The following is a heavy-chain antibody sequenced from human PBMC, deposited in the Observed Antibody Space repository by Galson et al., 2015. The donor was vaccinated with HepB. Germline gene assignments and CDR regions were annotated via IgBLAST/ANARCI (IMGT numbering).Heavy chain of an antibody. CDR2: ISSSGDNT. V-gene: IGHV3-23*01. D-gene: IGHD2-8*01. Sequence: SLRLSCAASGFTFSNCAMSWVRQAPGKGLEWVSGISSSGDNTYYADSVKGRFTISRDTSKNTLYLQMSSLRPDDTAVYYCTTGAPDARAWWFDPWGQGTLVTVSS. CDR1: GFTFSNCA. J-gene: IGHJ5*02. CDR3: TTGAPDARAWWFDP.